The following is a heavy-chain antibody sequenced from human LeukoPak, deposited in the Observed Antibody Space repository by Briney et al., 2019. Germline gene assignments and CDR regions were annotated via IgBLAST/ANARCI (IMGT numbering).Heavy chain of an antibody. V-gene: IGHV3-48*03. CDR2: ISNSGSSI. CDR1: GFTFSSYE. D-gene: IGHD2/OR15-2a*01. CDR3: ERTRNRPFEY. J-gene: IGHJ4*02. Sequence: KSGGSLRLSCAASGFTFSSYEMNWVRQAPGKGLEGLSHISNSGSSIQYADSVKGRFNISRDNAKNSLYLQMNSLRAEDTAVYYCERTRNRPFEYWGQGTLVTVSS.